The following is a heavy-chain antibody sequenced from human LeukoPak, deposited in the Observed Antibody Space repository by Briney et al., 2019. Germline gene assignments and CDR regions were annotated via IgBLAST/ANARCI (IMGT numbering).Heavy chain of an antibody. J-gene: IGHJ3*02. CDR2: IYYSGST. V-gene: IGHV4-59*08. D-gene: IGHD6-13*01. Sequence: SETLSLTCTVSGCSISGYYWSWIRQPPGKGLEWIGYIYYSGSTNYNPSLKSRVTISVDTSKNQFSLKLSSVTAADTAVYYCARRSGWLKAFDIWGQGTMVTVSS. CDR3: ARRSGWLKAFDI. CDR1: GCSISGYY.